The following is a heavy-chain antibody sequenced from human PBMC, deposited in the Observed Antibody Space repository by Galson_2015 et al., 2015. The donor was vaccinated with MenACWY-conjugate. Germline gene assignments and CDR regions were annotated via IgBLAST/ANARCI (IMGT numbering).Heavy chain of an antibody. CDR1: AGSISSSSYY. J-gene: IGHJ4*02. CDR3: ARHHYGSGSYYYDVIDY. D-gene: IGHD3-10*01. Sequence: ETLSLTCNVSAGSISSSSYYWGWIRQPPGKGLEWIGSIYYSGSTNYTPSLKSRVTISVDTSKNRFSLKLSSVTAADTAVYYCARHHYGSGSYYYDVIDYWGQGTLVTVSS. V-gene: IGHV4-39*01. CDR2: IYYSGST.